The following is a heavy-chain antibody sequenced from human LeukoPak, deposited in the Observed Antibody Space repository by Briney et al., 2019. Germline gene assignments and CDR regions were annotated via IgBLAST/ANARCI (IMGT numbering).Heavy chain of an antibody. CDR1: GDSITDLN. J-gene: IGHJ4*02. CDR2: FNPDQAKT. D-gene: IGHD3-3*01. CDR3: ATRGGDFWSGFEN. Sequence: GASVKLSCKVSGDSITDLNIQWVRQAPGKGLEWLGGFNPDQAKTIYAQNFQGRVTMTEDASTDTAYMELNSLKSEDTAVYYCATRGGDFWSGFENWGQGTLVTVSS. V-gene: IGHV1-24*01.